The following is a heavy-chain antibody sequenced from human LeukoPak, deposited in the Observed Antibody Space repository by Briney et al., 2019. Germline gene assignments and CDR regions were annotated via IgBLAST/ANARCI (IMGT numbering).Heavy chain of an antibody. CDR3: ARARHISPGIAVAGTSYYYYYGMDV. Sequence: ASVKVSCKASGYTFTGYYMHWVRQAPGQGLEWMGWINPNSGGTNYAQKFQGWVTMTRDTSISTACMELSRLRSDDTAVYYCARARHISPGIAVAGTSYYYYYGMDVWGQGTTVTVSS. CDR1: GYTFTGYY. D-gene: IGHD6-19*01. V-gene: IGHV1-2*04. CDR2: INPNSGGT. J-gene: IGHJ6*02.